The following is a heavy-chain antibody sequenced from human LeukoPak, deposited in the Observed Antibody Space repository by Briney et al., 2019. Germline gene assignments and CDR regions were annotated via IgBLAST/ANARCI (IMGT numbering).Heavy chain of an antibody. Sequence: GGSLRLSCAASGFTFSNYAINWVRQAPGKGLEWVPAITDTGSPYYADSVKGRFTISRDNSKNTLYLQMNSLRAEDTAVYYCAKVEDSSGYYFYYYYYGMDVWGQGTTVTVSS. CDR1: GFTFSNYA. CDR2: ITDTGSP. D-gene: IGHD3-22*01. J-gene: IGHJ6*02. CDR3: AKVEDSSGYYFYYYYYGMDV. V-gene: IGHV3-23*01.